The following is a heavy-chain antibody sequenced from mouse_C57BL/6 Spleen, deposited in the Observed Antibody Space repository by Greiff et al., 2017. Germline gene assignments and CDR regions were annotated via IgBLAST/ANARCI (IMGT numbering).Heavy chain of an antibody. CDR2: ISYDGSN. D-gene: IGHD2-10*01. V-gene: IGHV3-6*01. J-gene: IGHJ4*01. Sequence: EVQLQESGPGLVKPSPSLSLTCSVTGYSITSGYYWNWIRQFPGNKLEWMGYISYDGSNNYNPSLKNRISITRDTSKNQFFLKLNSVTTEDTATYYCARAYPYAMDYWGQGTSVTVSS. CDR3: ARAYPYAMDY. CDR1: GYSITSGYY.